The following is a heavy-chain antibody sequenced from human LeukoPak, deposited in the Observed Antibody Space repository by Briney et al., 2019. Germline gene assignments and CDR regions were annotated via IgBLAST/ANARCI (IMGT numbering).Heavy chain of an antibody. Sequence: ASVKVSCKASGYTFTCYYMHWVRQAPGQGLEWMGWINPNSGGTNYAQKFQGWVTMTRDTSVSTAYMELSRLRSDDTAVYYCARARRRAAMVRGVPTNNWFDPWGQGTLVTVSS. CDR3: ARARRRAAMVRGVPTNNWFDP. CDR1: GYTFTCYY. CDR2: INPNSGGT. V-gene: IGHV1-2*04. D-gene: IGHD3-10*01. J-gene: IGHJ5*02.